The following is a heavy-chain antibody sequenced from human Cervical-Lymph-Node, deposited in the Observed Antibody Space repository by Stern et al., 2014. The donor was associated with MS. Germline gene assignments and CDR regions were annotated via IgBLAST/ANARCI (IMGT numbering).Heavy chain of an antibody. D-gene: IGHD5-12*01. CDR2: IMPIFEST. CDR3: VRGLSGYDYWYFDL. Sequence: QVQLVQSGTEVKKPGSSVNVSCKASGGTISKFSVSWVRQVPGQRYEWMGGIMPIFESTNYAQKFRHRLTITADKSTNTVYMELSSLKSDDTAIYYCVRGLSGYDYWYFDLWGRGTLVTVSS. V-gene: IGHV1-69*06. J-gene: IGHJ2*01. CDR1: GGTISKFS.